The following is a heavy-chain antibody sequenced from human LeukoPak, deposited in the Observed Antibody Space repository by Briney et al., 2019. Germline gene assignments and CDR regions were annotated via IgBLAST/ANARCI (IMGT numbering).Heavy chain of an antibody. V-gene: IGHV3-11*04. CDR2: ISSSGSTI. D-gene: IGHD6-13*01. Sequence: GGSLRLSCAASGFTFSDYYMSWIRQAPGKGLEWVSYISSSGSTIYYADSVKGRFTISRDNAKNSLYLQMNSLRAEDTAVYYCVRREDIAAADSFDYWGQGTLVTVSS. CDR1: GFTFSDYY. CDR3: VRREDIAAADSFDY. J-gene: IGHJ4*02.